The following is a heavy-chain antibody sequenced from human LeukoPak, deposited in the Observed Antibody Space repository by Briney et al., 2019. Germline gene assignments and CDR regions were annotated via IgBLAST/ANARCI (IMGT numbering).Heavy chain of an antibody. CDR2: ISSSSSYT. V-gene: IGHV3-11*06. D-gene: IGHD6-19*01. CDR3: ARVKGPKRSAGDY. J-gene: IGHJ4*02. Sequence: GGSLRLSCAASGFTFSDSYMSWIRQAPGKGLEWVSYISSSSSYTNYADSVKGRFTISRDNAKNSLYLQMNSLRAEDTAVYYCARVKGPKRSAGDYWGQGTLVTVSS. CDR1: GFTFSDSY.